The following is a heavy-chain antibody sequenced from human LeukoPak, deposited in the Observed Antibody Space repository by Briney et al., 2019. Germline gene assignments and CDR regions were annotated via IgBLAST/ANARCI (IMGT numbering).Heavy chain of an antibody. CDR3: AREFNDFWSGYYYPYWYFDL. Sequence: GRSLSLSRASSVFTLSSYAMHWVRQAPGKGLEWVAVISYDGSNKYYAESVQCRFNIPRDNSKNTLYLQMNSLRAEDTAVYYCAREFNDFWSGYYYPYWYFDLWGRGTLVTVSS. CDR1: VFTLSSYA. D-gene: IGHD3-3*01. J-gene: IGHJ2*01. V-gene: IGHV3-30*01. CDR2: ISYDGSNK.